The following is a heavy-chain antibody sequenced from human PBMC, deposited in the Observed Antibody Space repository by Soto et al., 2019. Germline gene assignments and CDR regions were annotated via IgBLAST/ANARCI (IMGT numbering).Heavy chain of an antibody. CDR3: ARDCSSTSCYGMDV. CDR2: ISYDGSNK. Sequence: GGSLRLSCAASGFTFSSYAMHWVRQAPGKGLEWVAVISYDGSNKYYADSVKGRFTISRDNSKNTLYLQMNSLRAEDTAVYYCARDCSSTSCYGMDVWGQGTTVTVSS. D-gene: IGHD2-2*01. V-gene: IGHV3-30-3*01. J-gene: IGHJ6*02. CDR1: GFTFSSYA.